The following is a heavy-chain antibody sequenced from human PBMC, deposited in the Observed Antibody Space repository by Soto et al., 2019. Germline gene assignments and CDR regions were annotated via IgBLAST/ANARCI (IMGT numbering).Heavy chain of an antibody. V-gene: IGHV3-30*18. Sequence: QVQLVESGGGVVQPGRSLRLSCAASVFTFSSCGRHCVRQAPGKGQEWVAVISYDGSNKYYADSVKGRFTISRDNSKNTLYLQMNSLRAEDTAVYYCAKEVSYYDSSAFDYWGQGTLVTVSS. CDR1: VFTFSSCG. J-gene: IGHJ4*02. CDR3: AKEVSYYDSSAFDY. D-gene: IGHD3-22*01. CDR2: ISYDGSNK.